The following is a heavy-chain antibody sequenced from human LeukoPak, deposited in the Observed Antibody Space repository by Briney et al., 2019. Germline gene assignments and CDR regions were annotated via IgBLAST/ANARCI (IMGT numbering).Heavy chain of an antibody. Sequence: SETLSLTCTVSGGSISSRSNYWGWIRQPLGKGLEWIGSISYSGSTYYNPSLKSRITMSVDTSKNLFSLRLNSVTAADTAVYYCAATTVTTGSYAFDIWGQGTMVTVSS. CDR1: GGSISSRSNY. CDR2: ISYSGST. D-gene: IGHD4-17*01. J-gene: IGHJ3*02. CDR3: AATTVTTGSYAFDI. V-gene: IGHV4-39*01.